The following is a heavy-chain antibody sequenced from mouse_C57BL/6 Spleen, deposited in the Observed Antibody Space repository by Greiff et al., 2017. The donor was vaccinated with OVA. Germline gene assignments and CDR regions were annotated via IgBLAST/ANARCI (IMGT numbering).Heavy chain of an antibody. CDR3: ALMVSDFAY. CDR2: IVPADGYT. D-gene: IGHD2-2*01. V-gene: IGHV1-69*01. Sequence: VQLQQPGAELVMPGASVKLSCKASGYTFISYWMHWVKQRPGQGLEWIGEIVPADGYTNYNQKFKGKATLTVDRSSSTAYMQLSSLTSEDSVGYYCALMVSDFAYWGQGTTLTVSA. CDR1: GYTFISYW. J-gene: IGHJ2*01.